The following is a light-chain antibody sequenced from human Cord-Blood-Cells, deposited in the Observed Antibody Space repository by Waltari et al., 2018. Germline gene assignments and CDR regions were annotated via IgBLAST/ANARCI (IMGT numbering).Light chain of an antibody. CDR3: CSYAGSYTYV. Sequence: QSALTQPRSVSGSPGQSVTIPCTGTSSDVGGYNYVSWYQQHPGKAPQLMISDVSKRAAGVPGLFSGAKAGNTASLTSSGREAEDEADYYCCSYAGSYTYVFGTGTKVTVL. CDR2: DVS. J-gene: IGLJ1*01. V-gene: IGLV2-11*01. CDR1: SSDVGGYNY.